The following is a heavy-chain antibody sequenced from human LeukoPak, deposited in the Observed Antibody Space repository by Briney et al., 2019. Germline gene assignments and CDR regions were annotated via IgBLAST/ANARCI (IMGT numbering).Heavy chain of an antibody. Sequence: PSETLSLTCTVSGGSISSYYWSWIRQPPGKGLEWIGYIYYSGSTNYNPSLKSRVTISVDTSKNQFSLKLSSVTAADTAVYYCASIDYSSSWILPTWGQGTLVTVSS. J-gene: IGHJ5*02. CDR1: GGSISSYY. CDR3: ASIDYSSSWILPT. V-gene: IGHV4-59*01. D-gene: IGHD6-13*01. CDR2: IYYSGST.